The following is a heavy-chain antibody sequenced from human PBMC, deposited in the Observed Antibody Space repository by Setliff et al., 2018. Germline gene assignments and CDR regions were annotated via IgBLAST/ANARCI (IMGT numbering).Heavy chain of an antibody. CDR1: GFTFSNAW. Sequence: PGGSLRLSCAASGFTFSNAWMNWVRQAPGKGLEWVGRIKGKTDGLMDYADSLRGRFTISRVNSRNTIYLQINDLRLEDTAVYFCARAGTVGELIAGWDSWGQGTLVTVSS. D-gene: IGHD3-16*02. V-gene: IGHV3-15*05. CDR2: IKGKTDGLM. J-gene: IGHJ4*02. CDR3: ARAGTVGELIAGWDS.